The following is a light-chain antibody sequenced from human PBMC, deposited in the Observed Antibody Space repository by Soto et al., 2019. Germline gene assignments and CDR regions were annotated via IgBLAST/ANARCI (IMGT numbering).Light chain of an antibody. CDR2: SAS. CDR3: QQYGSSPVT. J-gene: IGKJ5*01. CDR1: QTVSSTY. Sequence: EIVLTQSPGTLSFSPGERATLSCRASQTVSSTYLAWYQQRRGQAPRLFIYSASSRATGIPDRFSGSGSGTDFPVTVSRLEPEDFAVYLCQQYGSSPVTFGRGTRREIK. V-gene: IGKV3-20*01.